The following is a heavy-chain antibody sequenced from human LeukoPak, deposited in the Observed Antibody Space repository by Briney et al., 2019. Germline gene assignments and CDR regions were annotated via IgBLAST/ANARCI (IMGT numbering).Heavy chain of an antibody. V-gene: IGHV4-59*01. Sequence: PSETLSLTCTVSGGSISSYYWSWIRQPPGKGLEWIGYIYYSGSTNYNPSLKSRVTISVDTSKNQFSLKLSSVTAADTAVYYCARDSLVSPHYDYVWGSYRHYYYYGMDVWGQGTTVTVSS. CDR2: IYYSGST. CDR3: ARDSLVSPHYDYVWGSYRHYYYYGMDV. CDR1: GGSISSYY. J-gene: IGHJ6*02. D-gene: IGHD3-16*02.